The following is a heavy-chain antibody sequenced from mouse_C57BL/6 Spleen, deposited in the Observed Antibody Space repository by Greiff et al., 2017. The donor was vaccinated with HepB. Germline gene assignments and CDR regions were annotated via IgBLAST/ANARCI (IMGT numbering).Heavy chain of an antibody. CDR1: GYAFSSYW. V-gene: IGHV1-80*01. J-gene: IGHJ2*01. Sequence: QVQLQQSGAELVKPGASVKISCKASGYAFSSYWMNWVKQRPGKGLVWIGQIYHGDGDTNYNGKFKGKATLTAAKSSSTAYMQLSSLTSEDSAVYCCARRYYYGSSSTDYFDYWGQGTTLTVSS. CDR2: IYHGDGDT. CDR3: ARRYYYGSSSTDYFDY. D-gene: IGHD1-1*01.